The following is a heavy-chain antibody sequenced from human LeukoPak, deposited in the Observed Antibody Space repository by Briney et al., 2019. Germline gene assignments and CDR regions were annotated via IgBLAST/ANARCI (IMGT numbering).Heavy chain of an antibody. Sequence: PGGSLRLSCAASGFTFSSYAMHWVRQAPGKGLEWVSATSGNGAKTYYADSVKGRFTISRDNSKNTLYLQMNSLRAEDTAVYYCAKDSGWPFDYWGQGTLVTVSS. D-gene: IGHD6-19*01. J-gene: IGHJ4*02. CDR3: AKDSGWPFDY. V-gene: IGHV3-23*01. CDR1: GFTFSSYA. CDR2: TSGNGAKT.